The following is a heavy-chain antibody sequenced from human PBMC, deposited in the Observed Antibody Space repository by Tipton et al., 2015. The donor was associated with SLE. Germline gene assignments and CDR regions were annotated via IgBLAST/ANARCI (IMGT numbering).Heavy chain of an antibody. V-gene: IGHV3-33*03. J-gene: IGHJ3*01. D-gene: IGHD7-27*01. Sequence: SLRLSCAASGFSLIDNDMQWVRQAPGKGLEWLALISYDGSDKFYADSVKGRFTISRDNDKNTLYLQMHSLRAEDTAVYYCALGAFDVWGQGTLVTVSS. CDR1: GFSLIDND. CDR3: ALGAFDV. CDR2: ISYDGSDK.